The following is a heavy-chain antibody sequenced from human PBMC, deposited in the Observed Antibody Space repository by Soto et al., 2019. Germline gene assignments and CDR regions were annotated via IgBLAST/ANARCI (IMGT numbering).Heavy chain of an antibody. D-gene: IGHD3-10*01. CDR3: AKAMVRRVIAYYGMDV. J-gene: IGHJ6*02. CDR2: ISYDGSNK. CDR1: GFTFSSYG. V-gene: IGHV3-30*18. Sequence: QVQLVESGGGVVQPGRSLRLSCAASGFTFSSYGMHWVRQAPGKGLEWVAVISYDGSNKYYADSVKGRFTISRDNSKNTLYLQMNSLRAEDTAVYYCAKAMVRRVIAYYGMDVWGQGTTVTVSS.